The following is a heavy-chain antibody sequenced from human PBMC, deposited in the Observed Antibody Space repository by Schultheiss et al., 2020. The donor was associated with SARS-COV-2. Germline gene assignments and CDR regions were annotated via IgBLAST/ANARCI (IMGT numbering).Heavy chain of an antibody. CDR3: AGGSRTVVVVAATDFDY. J-gene: IGHJ4*02. D-gene: IGHD2-15*01. CDR2: IYDSGRAIYKT. Sequence: SETLSLTCTVSGASLSFDYWSWIRQSPGKGLEWIGYIYDSGRAIYKTKYNASLKSRVTISEATTKNQFSLKVNSVTAADTAVYYCAGGSRTVVVVAATDFDYWGQGTLVTVSS. V-gene: IGHV4-59*01. CDR1: GASLSFDY.